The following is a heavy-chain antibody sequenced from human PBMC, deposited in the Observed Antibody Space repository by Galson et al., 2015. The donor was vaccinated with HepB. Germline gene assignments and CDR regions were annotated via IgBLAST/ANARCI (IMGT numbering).Heavy chain of an antibody. D-gene: IGHD4-11*01. CDR2: IDPSDSYT. CDR1: GYSFTSYW. J-gene: IGHJ6*02. V-gene: IGHV5-10-1*01. CDR3: AREEVNFDYSYYYYYGMDV. Sequence: QSGAEVKKPGESLRISCKGSGYSFTSYWISWVRQMPGKGLEWMGRIDPSDSYTNYSPSFQGHVTISADKSISTAYLQWSSLKASDTAMYYCAREEVNFDYSYYYYYGMDVWGQGTTVTVSS.